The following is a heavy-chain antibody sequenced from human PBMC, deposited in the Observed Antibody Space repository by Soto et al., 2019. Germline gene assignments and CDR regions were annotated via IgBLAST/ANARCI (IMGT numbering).Heavy chain of an antibody. CDR2: ISYDGSNK. J-gene: IGHJ4*02. V-gene: IGHV3-30*04. CDR1: GFTFSSYA. Sequence: GGSLRLSCAASGFTFSSYAMHWVRQAPGKGLEWVAVISYDGSNKYYADSVKGRFTISRDNSKNTLYLQMNSLRAEDTAVYYCARDSGAAADYWGQGTLVTVSS. CDR3: ARDSGAAADY. D-gene: IGHD6-13*01.